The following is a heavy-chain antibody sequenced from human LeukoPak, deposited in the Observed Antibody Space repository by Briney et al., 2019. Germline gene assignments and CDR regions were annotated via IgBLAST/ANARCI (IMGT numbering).Heavy chain of an antibody. J-gene: IGHJ6*02. CDR3: ARVTVEGYDFWSGYLYYYGMDV. Sequence: SETLSLTCAVYGGSFSGYYWSWIRQPPGKGLEWIGEINHSGSTNYNPSLKSRVTISVDTSKNQFSLKLSSVTAADTAVYYCARVTVEGYDFWSGYLYYYGMDVWGQGTTVTVSS. CDR2: INHSGST. D-gene: IGHD3-3*01. CDR1: GGSFSGYY. V-gene: IGHV4-34*01.